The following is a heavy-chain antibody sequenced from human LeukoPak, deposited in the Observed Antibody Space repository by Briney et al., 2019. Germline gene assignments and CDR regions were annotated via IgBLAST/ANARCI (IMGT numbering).Heavy chain of an antibody. J-gene: IGHJ6*02. CDR1: GFTFSGSA. CDR3: TRRIIAARPGYYGIDV. D-gene: IGHD6-13*01. Sequence: GGSLRLSCAASGFTFSGSAMHWVRQASAKGLEWVGRIRSKANSYATAYAASVKGRFTISRDDSKNTAYLQMNSLKTEDTAVYYCTRRIIAARPGYYGIDVWGQGTTVTVSS. V-gene: IGHV3-73*01. CDR2: IRSKANSYAT.